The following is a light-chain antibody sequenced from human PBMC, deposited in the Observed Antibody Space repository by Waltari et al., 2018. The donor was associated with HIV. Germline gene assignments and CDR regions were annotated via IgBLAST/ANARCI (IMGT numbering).Light chain of an antibody. CDR2: GNN. CDR1: GSNIGATYD. CDR3: QSYDSRLSGSV. J-gene: IGLJ2*01. V-gene: IGLV1-40*01. Sequence: SVLTQPPSVSGAPGQRVTISCSESGSNIGATYDVHWYQHLPGTAPKLLIYGNNNRPSGVPDRFSGSKSGTSASLAITGLQPEDEGDYYCQSYDSRLSGSVFGGGTKLTVL.